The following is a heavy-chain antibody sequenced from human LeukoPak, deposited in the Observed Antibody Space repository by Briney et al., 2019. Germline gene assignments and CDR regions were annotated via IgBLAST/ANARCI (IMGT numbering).Heavy chain of an antibody. J-gene: IGHJ4*02. V-gene: IGHV3-66*01. CDR3: ARERTAGSAGIGLFDY. Sequence: PGGSLRLSCAASGFTVSGSYMSWVRQAPGKGLEWVSVIYTGGSTYYADSVKGRFTISRDNSKNTLYLQMNSLRAEDTAVYYCARERTAGSAGIGLFDYWGQGTLVTVSS. D-gene: IGHD6-19*01. CDR2: IYTGGST. CDR1: GFTVSGSY.